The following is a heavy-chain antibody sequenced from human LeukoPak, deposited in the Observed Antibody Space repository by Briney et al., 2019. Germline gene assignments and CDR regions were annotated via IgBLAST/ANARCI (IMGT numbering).Heavy chain of an antibody. Sequence: PGGSLTLSCAPLGFTFSSYGMHWVRQAGGKGLEWGAVISDDGSNKYYAASVKGRFTISRHNPKNTLYLHMNSLRAEDSVVFHCAKEANSGGMYVRGEGTTVSVSS. V-gene: IGHV3-33*06. CDR2: ISDDGSNK. CDR1: GFTFSSYG. J-gene: IGHJ6*04. CDR3: AKEANSGGMYV. D-gene: IGHD2-21*01.